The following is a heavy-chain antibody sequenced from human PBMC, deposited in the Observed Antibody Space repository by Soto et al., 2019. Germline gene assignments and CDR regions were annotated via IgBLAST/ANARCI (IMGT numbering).Heavy chain of an antibody. CDR3: ASYYESSGYYSRNAFDI. CDR1: GYSFTSYW. CDR2: IDPSDSYT. D-gene: IGHD3-22*01. Sequence: GESLKISCKGSGYSFTSYWISWVRQMPGKGLEWMGRIDPSDSYTNYSPSFQGHVTISADKSISTAYLQWSSLKASDTAMYYCASYYESSGYYSRNAFDIWGQGTMVTVSS. V-gene: IGHV5-10-1*01. J-gene: IGHJ3*02.